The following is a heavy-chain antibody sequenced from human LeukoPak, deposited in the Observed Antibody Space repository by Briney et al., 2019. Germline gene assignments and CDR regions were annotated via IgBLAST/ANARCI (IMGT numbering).Heavy chain of an antibody. V-gene: IGHV1-8*01. Sequence: ASVKVSCKASGYTFTSYDINWVRQAPGQGLEWMGWMNPNSGNTGYAQKFQGRVTMTRNTSISTAYMELSSLRSEDTAVYYCARVTTVRYYYYYMDVWGKGTTVTISS. CDR1: GYTFTSYD. CDR2: MNPNSGNT. J-gene: IGHJ6*03. CDR3: ARVTTVRYYYYYMDV. D-gene: IGHD4-11*01.